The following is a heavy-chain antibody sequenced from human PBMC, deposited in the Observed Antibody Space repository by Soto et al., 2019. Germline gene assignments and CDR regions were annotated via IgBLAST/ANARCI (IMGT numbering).Heavy chain of an antibody. J-gene: IGHJ4*02. CDR2: INSDGSST. V-gene: IGHV3-74*01. Sequence: EVQLVESGGGLVQPGGSLRLSCAASGFTFSSYWMHWVRQAPGKGPVWLSRINSDGSSTRYADSVKGRFTISRDNAKNTLYLQMNSLRAEDTAVYYCARDCSTTSCSLDFYWGQGTLVTVSS. D-gene: IGHD2-2*01. CDR1: GFTFSSYW. CDR3: ARDCSTTSCSLDFY.